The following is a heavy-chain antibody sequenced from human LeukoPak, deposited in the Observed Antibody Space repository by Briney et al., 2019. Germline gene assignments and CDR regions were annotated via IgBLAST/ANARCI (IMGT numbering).Heavy chain of an antibody. Sequence: GGSLRLSCAASGFNITSNYMNWVRQAPGKGLEWVAIIYSGGFTYYRDSVKGRFTIYRDNSKNTVYLQMNSLRVEDTAVCYCAREGMGYFDSWGQGTLVTVSS. CDR3: AREGMGYFDS. V-gene: IGHV3-66*01. CDR2: IYSGGFT. J-gene: IGHJ4*02. CDR1: GFNITSNY. D-gene: IGHD5-24*01.